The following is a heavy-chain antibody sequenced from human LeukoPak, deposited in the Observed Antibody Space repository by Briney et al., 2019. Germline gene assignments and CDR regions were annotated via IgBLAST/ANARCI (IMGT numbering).Heavy chain of an antibody. V-gene: IGHV4-30-4*08. Sequence: SQTLSLTCTVSGGSISSGDYYWSWLRQPPGKGLEWIGYIYYSGSTYYNPSLKSRVTISVDTSKNQFSLKLSSVTAADTAVYYCARDSVGATTRFDYWGQGTLVTVSS. D-gene: IGHD1-26*01. CDR3: ARDSVGATTRFDY. J-gene: IGHJ4*02. CDR1: GGSISSGDYY. CDR2: IYYSGST.